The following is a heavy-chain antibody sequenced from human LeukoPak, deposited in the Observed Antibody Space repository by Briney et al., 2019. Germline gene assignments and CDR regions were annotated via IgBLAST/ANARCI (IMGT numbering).Heavy chain of an antibody. CDR3: AKDASDFGDSYFDH. CDR2: LWFDGSHE. J-gene: IGHJ4*01. D-gene: IGHD4-17*01. Sequence: PGGSPRLSCEASGFNFNNYGMHWVRQAPGKGLEWVAALWFDGSHEYYADSVKGRFTISRDNFKNTLFMEMNALTAGDTAIYYCAKDASDFGDSYFDHWGHGTPVTVSS. CDR1: GFNFNNYG. V-gene: IGHV3-33*06.